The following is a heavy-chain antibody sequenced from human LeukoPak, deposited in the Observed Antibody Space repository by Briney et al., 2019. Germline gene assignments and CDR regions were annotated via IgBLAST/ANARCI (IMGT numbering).Heavy chain of an antibody. CDR2: IKQDGSEK. CDR3: AKGNGYYPPSYGMDV. D-gene: IGHD3-3*01. V-gene: IGHV3-7*01. J-gene: IGHJ6*02. Sequence: GGSLRLSCAASGFTFSSYWMSWVRQAPGKGLEWVANIKQDGSEKYYVDSVKGRFTISRDNAKNSLYLQMNSLRAEDTAVYYCAKGNGYYPPSYGMDVWGQGTTVTVSS. CDR1: GFTFSSYW.